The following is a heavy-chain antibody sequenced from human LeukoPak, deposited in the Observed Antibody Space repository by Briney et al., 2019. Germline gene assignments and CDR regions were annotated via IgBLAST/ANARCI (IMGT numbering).Heavy chain of an antibody. Sequence: GGSLRLSCAASGFTFSSYSMNWVRQAPGKGLEWVSSISSSSSYIYYADSVKGRFTISRDNAKNSLYLQMNSLRAEDTAVYYCARDTVGATRGTFDYWGQGTLVTVSS. V-gene: IGHV3-21*01. CDR1: GFTFSSYS. D-gene: IGHD1-26*01. J-gene: IGHJ4*02. CDR2: ISSSSSYI. CDR3: ARDTVGATRGTFDY.